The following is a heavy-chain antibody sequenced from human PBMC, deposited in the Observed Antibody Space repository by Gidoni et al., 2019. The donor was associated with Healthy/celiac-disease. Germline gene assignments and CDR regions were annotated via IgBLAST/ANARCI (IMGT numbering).Heavy chain of an antibody. D-gene: IGHD1-26*01. J-gene: IGHJ6*03. CDR1: GFTCSSYA. CDR3: AAVKWELDYYYYYYMDV. V-gene: IGHV3-23*01. Sequence: EVQLLESGGGLVQPGGSLRLSCAASGFTCSSYAMSWVRQAPGKGLEWVSAISGSGGSTYYADSVKGRFTISRDNSKNTLYLQMNSLRAEDTAVYYCAAVKWELDYYYYYYMDVWGKGTTVTVSS. CDR2: ISGSGGST.